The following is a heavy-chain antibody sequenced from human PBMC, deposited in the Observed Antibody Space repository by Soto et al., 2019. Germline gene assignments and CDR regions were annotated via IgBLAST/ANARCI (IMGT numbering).Heavy chain of an antibody. V-gene: IGHV3-15*01. Sequence: GGSLRLSCEASGFTFNNAWMNWVRQAPGKGLEWVGRIKSKTDGGTTDYAAPVKGRFTISRDESKNTLYLQMNSLKTEDTAVYYCATDPSGWYYQYYMDVWGKGTTVTVSS. CDR2: IKSKTDGGTT. D-gene: IGHD6-19*01. CDR1: GFTFNNAW. J-gene: IGHJ6*03. CDR3: ATDPSGWYYQYYMDV.